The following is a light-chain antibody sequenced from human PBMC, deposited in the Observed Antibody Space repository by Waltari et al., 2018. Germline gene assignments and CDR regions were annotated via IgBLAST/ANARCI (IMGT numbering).Light chain of an antibody. CDR3: QQYYSSPIT. Sequence: DIVMTQSPDSLAVSLGERATINCKSSQSVLHTSNNKNYLAWYQQKPGQPPKLLIYWASTRESGFPDRFSGSGSGTDFTPTISSLQAEDVAVYYCQQYYSSPITFGQGTRLEIK. CDR2: WAS. V-gene: IGKV4-1*01. J-gene: IGKJ5*01. CDR1: QSVLHTSNNKNY.